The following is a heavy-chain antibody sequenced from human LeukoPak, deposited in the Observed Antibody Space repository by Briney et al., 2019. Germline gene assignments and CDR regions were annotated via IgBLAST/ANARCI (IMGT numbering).Heavy chain of an antibody. V-gene: IGHV3-30*02. Sequence: GGSLRLSCAASGFTFSSYGMDWVRQAPGKGLEWGAFIRYEGSNKYYADSVKGRCTISRDNSKNTLYLQMNSLRAEDTAVYYCAKDSRGYNRFDYWGEGTLVTVSS. D-gene: IGHD5-18*01. CDR2: IRYEGSNK. J-gene: IGHJ4*02. CDR3: AKDSRGYNRFDY. CDR1: GFTFSSYG.